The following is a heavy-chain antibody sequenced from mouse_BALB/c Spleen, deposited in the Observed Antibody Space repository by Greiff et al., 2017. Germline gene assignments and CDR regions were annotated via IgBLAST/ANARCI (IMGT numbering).Heavy chain of an antibody. Sequence: DVMLVESGGGLVQPGGSRKLSCAASGFTFSDYGMAWVRQAPGKGPAWVAFISNLAYSIYYADTVTGRFTISRENAKNTLYLEMSSLRSEDTAMYYCARDGISNYYAMDYWGQGTSVTVSS. CDR3: ARDGISNYYAMDY. CDR1: GFTFSDYG. J-gene: IGHJ4*01. CDR2: ISNLAYSI. D-gene: IGHD1-1*01. V-gene: IGHV5-15*02.